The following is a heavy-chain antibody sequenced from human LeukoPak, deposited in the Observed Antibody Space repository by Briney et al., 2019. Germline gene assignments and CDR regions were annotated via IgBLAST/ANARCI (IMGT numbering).Heavy chain of an antibody. CDR2: INYSGTT. V-gene: IGHV4-39*01. D-gene: IGHD6-25*01. CDR1: GGSITSSSYY. CDR3: ARRPAGLNWFDP. Sequence: SETLSLTCTVSGGSITSSSYYWGWIRQPPGKGLDWIASINYSGTTYYNPSLKSRVTISVDTSKNQFSLNLGSVTAADTAVYYCARRPAGLNWFDPWGQGTLVTVSS. J-gene: IGHJ5*02.